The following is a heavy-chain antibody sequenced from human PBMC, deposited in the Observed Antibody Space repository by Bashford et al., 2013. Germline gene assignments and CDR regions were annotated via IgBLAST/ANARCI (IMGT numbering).Heavy chain of an antibody. CDR2: IYYSGTT. D-gene: IGHD3-10*01. V-gene: IGHV4-30-4*01. J-gene: IGHJ5*02. CDR3: ARVGFGSSWFDP. CDR1: GGSVSSGSYY. Sequence: SETLSLTCTVSGGSVSSGSYYWSWIRQPPGKGLEWIGFIYYSGTTYYNPSLKSRVTISIDTSKSQFSLQLRSVTAADTAVYYCARVGFGSSWFDPLGPGNPGHRLL.